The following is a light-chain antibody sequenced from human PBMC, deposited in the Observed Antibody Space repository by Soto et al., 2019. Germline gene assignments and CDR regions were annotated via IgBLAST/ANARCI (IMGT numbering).Light chain of an antibody. Sequence: DIQMTQSPSTLSASVGDRVTITCRASQSIRSWLAWYPQKPGKAPKLLIYDASSMETGVPSRFSGSGSGQEFSLTISSLQPDDFASYYCQQYNSLWTFGQGTKV. CDR1: QSIRSW. CDR3: QQYNSLWT. CDR2: DAS. J-gene: IGKJ1*01. V-gene: IGKV1-5*01.